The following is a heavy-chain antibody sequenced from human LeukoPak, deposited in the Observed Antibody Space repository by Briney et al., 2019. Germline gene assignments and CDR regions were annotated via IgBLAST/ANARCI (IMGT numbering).Heavy chain of an antibody. CDR1: GGSISSYY. CDR2: IYTSGST. D-gene: IGHD3-22*01. CDR3: ASSDPHLSYYYDSSGYRPPDMDV. J-gene: IGHJ6*02. Sequence: SETLSLTCTVSGGSISSYYWSWIRQPAGKGLEWIGRIYTSGSTNYNPSLKSRVTMSVDTSKNQFSLKLSSVTAADTAVYYCASSDPHLSYYYDSSGYRPPDMDVWGQGTTVTVSS. V-gene: IGHV4-4*07.